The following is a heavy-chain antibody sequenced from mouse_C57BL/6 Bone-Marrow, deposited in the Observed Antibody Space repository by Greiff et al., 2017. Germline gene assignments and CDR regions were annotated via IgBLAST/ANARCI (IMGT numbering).Heavy chain of an antibody. Sequence: EVQLQQSGAELVRPGASVKLSCTASGFNIKDDYMHWVKQRPEQGLEWIGGIDPENGGTDYDSQFQGKATLTADTSSNPAYLHLSSLTSEAAADYCCTTSRRYFAVWGTGTTVTVSS. V-gene: IGHV14-4*01. CDR3: TTSRRYFAV. CDR2: IDPENGGT. J-gene: IGHJ1*03. CDR1: GFNIKDDY.